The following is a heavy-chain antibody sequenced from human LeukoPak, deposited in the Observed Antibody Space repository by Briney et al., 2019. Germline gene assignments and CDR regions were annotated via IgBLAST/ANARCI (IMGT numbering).Heavy chain of an antibody. V-gene: IGHV1-8*01. D-gene: IGHD3-10*01. J-gene: IGHJ4*02. CDR2: MSPHSVDT. CDR1: GYTFTNYD. Sequence: ASVKVSCKASGYTFTNYDINCVRQTTGEGLEWVGRMSPHSVDTGYAQKFQGRVTMTRDTSISTAYMELSSLRSEDTAVYYCARGYYYGSGSYPDFDYWAQGALVTVSS. CDR3: ARGYYYGSGSYPDFDY.